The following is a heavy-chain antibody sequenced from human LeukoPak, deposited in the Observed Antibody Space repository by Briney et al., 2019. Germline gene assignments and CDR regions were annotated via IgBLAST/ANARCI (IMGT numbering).Heavy chain of an antibody. CDR3: ARDPGGYYYDSSGST. V-gene: IGHV4-61*02. J-gene: IGHJ5*02. CDR2: IYTSGST. Sequence: PSQTLSLTCTVSGGSISSGSYYWSWIRQPAGKGLEWIGRIYTSGSTNYNPSLKSRVTISVDTSKNPFSLKLSSVTAADTAVYYCARDPGGYYYDSSGSTWGQGTLVTVSS. D-gene: IGHD3-22*01. CDR1: GGSISSGSYY.